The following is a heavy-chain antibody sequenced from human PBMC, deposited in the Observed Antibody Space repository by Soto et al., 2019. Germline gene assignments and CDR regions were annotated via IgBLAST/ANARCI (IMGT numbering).Heavy chain of an antibody. CDR3: AKIAVAGDTYYYNMDV. D-gene: IGHD6-19*01. V-gene: IGHV3-30*18. CDR1: GFTFNSYG. J-gene: IGHJ6*02. CDR2: ISYDGSNK. Sequence: QVQLVESGGGVVQPGRSLRLSCAASGFTFNSYGMHWVRQAPGKGLEWVALISYDGSNKFYADSVKGRFTISRDNSKNTLYLQMNSLGPEDTAVYYCAKIAVAGDTYYYNMDVWGQGTTVTVSS.